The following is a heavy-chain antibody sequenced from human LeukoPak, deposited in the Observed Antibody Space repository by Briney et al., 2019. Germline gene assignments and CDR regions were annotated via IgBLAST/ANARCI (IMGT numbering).Heavy chain of an antibody. Sequence: ASVKVSCKASGYTFTAYSMHWVRQSPGQGLEYMGWLNPDSGDTNCAQKFQGRVTMTRDTSMSTAYMELSGLRFDDTAIYYCARDGEVRQGHCSTTSCPVDYWGQGTLITVSS. D-gene: IGHD2-2*01. CDR1: GYTFTAYS. V-gene: IGHV1-2*02. CDR2: LNPDSGDT. J-gene: IGHJ4*02. CDR3: ARDGEVRQGHCSTTSCPVDY.